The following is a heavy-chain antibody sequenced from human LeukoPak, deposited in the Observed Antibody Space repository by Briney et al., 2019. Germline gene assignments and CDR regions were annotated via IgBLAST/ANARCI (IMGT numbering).Heavy chain of an antibody. CDR3: ARETRDYYDSSGYYYPPSGNFDY. CDR1: GDSINSYY. Sequence: PSETLSLTCTVSGDSINSYYWSWIRQPPGKGLEWIGYIYYTGTTKYNPSLKSRVTISLDTSKNQFSLKLSSVTAADTAVYYCARETRDYYDSSGYYYPPSGNFDYWGQGTLVTVSS. D-gene: IGHD3-22*01. CDR2: IYYTGTT. V-gene: IGHV4-59*01. J-gene: IGHJ4*02.